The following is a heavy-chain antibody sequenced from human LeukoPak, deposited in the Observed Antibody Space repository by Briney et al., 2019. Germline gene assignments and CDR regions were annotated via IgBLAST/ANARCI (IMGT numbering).Heavy chain of an antibody. Sequence: GGSLRLSCAAPGFTFSSYAMHWVRQAPGKGLEWVAVISYDGSNKYYADSVKGRFTISRDNSKNTLYLQMNSLRAEGTAVYYCARGSFDYWGQGTLVTVSS. CDR2: ISYDGSNK. J-gene: IGHJ4*02. CDR1: GFTFSSYA. V-gene: IGHV3-30*01. CDR3: ARGSFDY.